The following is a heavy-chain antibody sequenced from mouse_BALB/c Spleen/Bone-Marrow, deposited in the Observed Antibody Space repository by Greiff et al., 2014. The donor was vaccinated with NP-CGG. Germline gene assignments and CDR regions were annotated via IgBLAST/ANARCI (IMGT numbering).Heavy chain of an antibody. V-gene: IGHV14-3*02. D-gene: IGHD1-2*01. J-gene: IGHJ2*01. CDR1: GFNIKDIY. CDR3: ARDYGPFDY. Sequence: VQLQQSGAELVKPGASVKLSCTASGFNIKDIYMHWVKQRPEQGLEWIGRIDPANGDTKYDPKFQGKATITADTSSNTAYLRLSSLTSEDTAVYYCARDYGPFDYWGQGTTLTVSS. CDR2: IDPANGDT.